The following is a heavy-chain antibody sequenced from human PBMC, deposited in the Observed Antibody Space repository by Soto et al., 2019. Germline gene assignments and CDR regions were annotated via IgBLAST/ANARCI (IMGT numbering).Heavy chain of an antibody. J-gene: IGHJ4*02. CDR2: MYYSGST. CDR1: GGSIKSGDYY. CDR3: ARAFDDSSGYYGGLGY. V-gene: IGHV4-30-4*01. D-gene: IGHD3-22*01. Sequence: SETLSLTCTVSGGSIKSGDYYWSWIRQPPGKGLEWIGYMYYSGSTYYNPSLESRVTISADTSKNQFSLKLNSVTAADTAVYYCARAFDDSSGYYGGLGYWGQGTLVTVSS.